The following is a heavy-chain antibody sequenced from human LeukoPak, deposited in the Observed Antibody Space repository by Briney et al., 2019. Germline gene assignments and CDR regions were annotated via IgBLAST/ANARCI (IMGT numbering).Heavy chain of an antibody. D-gene: IGHD2-2*01. CDR2: IIPIFGTA. CDR1: GGTFSSYA. CDR3: ARARRHCSSTSCSFPFDY. V-gene: IGHV1-69*13. J-gene: IGHJ4*02. Sequence: SVTVSCKASGGTFSSYAISWVRQAPGQGLEWMGGIIPIFGTANYAQKFQGRVTITADESTSTAYMELSSLRSEDTAVYYCARARRHCSSTSCSFPFDYWGQGTLVTVSS.